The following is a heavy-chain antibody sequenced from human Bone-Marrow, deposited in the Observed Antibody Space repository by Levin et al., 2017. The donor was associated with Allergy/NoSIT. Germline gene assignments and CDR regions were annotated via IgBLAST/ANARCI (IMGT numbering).Heavy chain of an antibody. CDR1: GGTFSRSA. CDR3: ARGQEAWLGSGSDYPYYYYYFGMDV. V-gene: IGHV1-69*13. CDR2: IIPIFDIT. J-gene: IGHJ6*02. Sequence: SVKVSCKASGGTFSRSAINWVRQSPGQGLEWMGGIIPIFDITNYAQNFQGRVTITADESTSTAYMELSGLRSEDTATYYCARGQEAWLGSGSDYPYYYYYFGMDVWGQGTTVTVSS. D-gene: IGHD3-10*01.